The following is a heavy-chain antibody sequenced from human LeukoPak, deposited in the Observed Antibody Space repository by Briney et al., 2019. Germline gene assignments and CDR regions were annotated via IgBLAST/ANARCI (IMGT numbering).Heavy chain of an antibody. V-gene: IGHV3-48*04. CDR3: ARGWISDSFDY. CDR2: ISSSTSTI. Sequence: GGSLRLSCAASGFTFSIYSMNWVRQAPGKGLEWLSYISSSTSTIYYADSVKGRFTISRDNAKNSLYLQMNSLRAEDTAVYYCARGWISDSFDYWGQGTLVTVSS. J-gene: IGHJ4*02. CDR1: GFTFSIYS. D-gene: IGHD5-12*01.